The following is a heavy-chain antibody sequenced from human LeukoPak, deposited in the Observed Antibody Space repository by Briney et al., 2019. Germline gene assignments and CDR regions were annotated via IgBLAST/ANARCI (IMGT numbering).Heavy chain of an antibody. V-gene: IGHV3-21*06. CDR2: IGPTGSDR. CDR3: ATETNGRHYDY. J-gene: IGHJ4*02. D-gene: IGHD1-14*01. CDR1: GLTFSTSG. Sequence: AGGSLRLSCTASGLTFSTSGFNWVRQAPGKGLEWVASIGPTGSDRYHADPIKGRFTISRDNANNFLYLQMNSLRPEDTAVYYCATETNGRHYDYWGQGTLLTVSS.